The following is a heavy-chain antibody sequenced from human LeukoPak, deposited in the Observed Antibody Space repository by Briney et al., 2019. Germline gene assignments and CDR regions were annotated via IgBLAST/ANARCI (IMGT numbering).Heavy chain of an antibody. D-gene: IGHD3-22*01. CDR3: ANTDYYDSSGYYGAFDI. CDR2: IYSSGST. V-gene: IGHV4-61*02. Sequence: SETLSLTCTVSGGSISSGSYYWSWIRQPAGKGLEWIGRIYSSGSTNYNPSLKSRVTKSLDTSKNQFSLKLSSVTAADTAVYYCANTDYYDSSGYYGAFDIWGQGTMVTVSS. J-gene: IGHJ3*02. CDR1: GGSISSGSYY.